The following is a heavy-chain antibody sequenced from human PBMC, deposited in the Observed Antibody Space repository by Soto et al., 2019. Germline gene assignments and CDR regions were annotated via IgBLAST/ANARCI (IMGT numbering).Heavy chain of an antibody. CDR1: GGSIRTGGYY. J-gene: IGHJ3*02. Sequence: PSETLSLTCTVSGGSIRTGGYYWSWIRQHPGKGLEWIGYIYYSGSTYYNPSLKSRVPISVHTSKNQFSLKLSPLAAADTAVYYCARINYDSSGYYNVIDIPGQATIVTVAS. D-gene: IGHD3-22*01. CDR3: ARINYDSSGYYNVIDI. CDR2: IYYSGST. V-gene: IGHV4-31*03.